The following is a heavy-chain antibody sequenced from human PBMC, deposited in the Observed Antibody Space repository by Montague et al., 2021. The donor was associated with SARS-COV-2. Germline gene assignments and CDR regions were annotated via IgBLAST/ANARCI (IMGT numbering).Heavy chain of an antibody. Sequence: SETLSLTCTVSGYSISSGYYWGWIRQPPGKGLEWIGSIYHGGSTXYNPSLKSRVTISVDTSKNQFSLKLSSVTAADTAVYYCARSQDCSTTSCHFDYWGQGTLVTVSS. D-gene: IGHD2-2*01. CDR3: ARSQDCSTTSCHFDY. CDR2: IYHGGST. CDR1: GYSISSGYY. J-gene: IGHJ4*02. V-gene: IGHV4-38-2*02.